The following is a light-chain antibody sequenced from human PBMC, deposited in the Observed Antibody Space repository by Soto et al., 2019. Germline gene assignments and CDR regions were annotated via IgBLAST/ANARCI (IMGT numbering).Light chain of an antibody. V-gene: IGKV1-5*03. CDR3: QQYRTYPWT. CDR2: WAS. J-gene: IGKJ1*01. Sequence: DIQMTQSPSTLSASVGDRVTVTCRASQDITDSLAWYQQKPGKVPKLLIYWASTLESGVPSRFSGSESGTEFALTISSLQPDDFATDYCQQYRTYPWTFGQGTKVDIK. CDR1: QDITDS.